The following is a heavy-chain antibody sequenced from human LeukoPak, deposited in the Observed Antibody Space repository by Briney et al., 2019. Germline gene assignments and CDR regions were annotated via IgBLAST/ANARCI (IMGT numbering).Heavy chain of an antibody. J-gene: IGHJ4*02. Sequence: GGSLRLSCAASGFTFSSYSMNWVRQAPGKGLEWVSYISSSSSTIYYADSVKGRFTISRDNAKNSLYLQMNSLRAEDTAVYYCARRNSSSSADFRYFDYWGQGTLVTVSS. D-gene: IGHD6-6*01. CDR1: GFTFSSYS. CDR2: ISSSSSTI. CDR3: ARRNSSSSADFRYFDY. V-gene: IGHV3-48*01.